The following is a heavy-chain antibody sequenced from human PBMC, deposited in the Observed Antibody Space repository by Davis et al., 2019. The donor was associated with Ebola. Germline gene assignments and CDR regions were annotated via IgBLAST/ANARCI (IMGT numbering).Heavy chain of an antibody. D-gene: IGHD1-26*01. CDR1: AITFSNAW. CDR2: IKSKTDGGTA. CDR3: TTDRRSGSYFDY. V-gene: IGHV3-15*01. J-gene: IGHJ4*02. Sequence: PGGSLRLSCAASAITFSNAWMSWVRQVPGKGLEWVGRIKSKTDGGTADYAAPVKGRFTISTDDSKNTLYLQMNSLKTEDTAVYFCTTDRRSGSYFDYWGQGALVTVSS.